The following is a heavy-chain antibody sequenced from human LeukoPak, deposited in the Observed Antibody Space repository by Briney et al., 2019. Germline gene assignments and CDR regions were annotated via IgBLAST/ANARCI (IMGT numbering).Heavy chain of an antibody. J-gene: IGHJ1*01. D-gene: IGHD3-16*02. CDR2: ISAYNGNT. V-gene: IGHV1-18*01. Sequence: ASVKVSCKASGYTFTSYGISWVRQAPGQGLEWMGWISAYNGNTNYAQKLQGRVTMTTDTSTSTAYMELSSLRSEDTALYYCATARSVITFGGVIVTEVEYFQHWGQGTLVTVSS. CDR3: ATARSVITFGGVIVTEVEYFQH. CDR1: GYTFTSYG.